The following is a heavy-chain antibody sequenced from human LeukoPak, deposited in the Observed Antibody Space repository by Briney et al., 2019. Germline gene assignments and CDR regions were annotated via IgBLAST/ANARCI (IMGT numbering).Heavy chain of an antibody. D-gene: IGHD2-2*02. CDR2: ISAYNGNT. V-gene: IGHV1-18*01. J-gene: IGHJ6*02. Sequence: ASVKVSCKASGYTFTSYGISWVRQAPGQGLEWMGWISAYNGNTNYAQKLQGRVTMTTDTSTSTAYMELRSLRSDDTAVYYCARDWHYRGVVPAAIPSVSQDYYYSGMDVWGQGTTVTVSS. CDR1: GYTFTSYG. CDR3: ARDWHYRGVVPAAIPSVSQDYYYSGMDV.